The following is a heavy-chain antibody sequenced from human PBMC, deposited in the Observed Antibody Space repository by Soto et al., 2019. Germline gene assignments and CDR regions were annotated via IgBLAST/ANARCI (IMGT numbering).Heavy chain of an antibody. CDR2: ISYDGSNK. D-gene: IGHD6-13*01. Sequence: ESGGGVVQPGRSLRLSCAASGFTFSSYGMHWVRQAPGKGLEWVAVISYDGSNKYYADSVKGRFTISRDNSKNTLYLQMNSLRAEDTAVYYCARTAAAVDYWGQGTLVTVSS. CDR1: GFTFSSYG. J-gene: IGHJ4*02. CDR3: ARTAAAVDY. V-gene: IGHV3-30*03.